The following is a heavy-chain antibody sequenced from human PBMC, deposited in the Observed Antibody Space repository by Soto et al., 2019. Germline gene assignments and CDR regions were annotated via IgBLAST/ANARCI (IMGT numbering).Heavy chain of an antibody. CDR1: GYTFTSYG. CDR2: ISAYNGNT. J-gene: IGHJ5*02. D-gene: IGHD1-20*01. CDR3: ARVVDSLPGTNNWNDGWFDP. Sequence: QVQLVQSGAEVKKPGASVKVSCKASGYTFTSYGISWVRQAPGQGLEWMGWISAYNGNTNYAQKLQGRVTMTTDTSTSTADMELRSLRSDDTAVYYCARVVDSLPGTNNWNDGWFDPWGQGTLVTVSS. V-gene: IGHV1-18*04.